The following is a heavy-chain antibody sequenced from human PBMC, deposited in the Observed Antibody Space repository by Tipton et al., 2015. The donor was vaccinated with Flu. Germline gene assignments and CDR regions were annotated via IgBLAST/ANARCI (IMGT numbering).Heavy chain of an antibody. CDR1: GGSFSGDY. CDR2: ISHSGST. J-gene: IGHJ6*02. CDR3: ARGNLNYDFWSGNYYYNMAV. Sequence: TLSLTCAVYGGSFSGDYWSWIRQPPGKGLEWIGEISHSGSTNYNPSLKSRVTISVDTSKNQFSLKLSSVTAADTAVYYCARGNLNYDFWSGNYYYNMAVWGQGSTVTVSS. D-gene: IGHD3-3*01. V-gene: IGHV4-34*01.